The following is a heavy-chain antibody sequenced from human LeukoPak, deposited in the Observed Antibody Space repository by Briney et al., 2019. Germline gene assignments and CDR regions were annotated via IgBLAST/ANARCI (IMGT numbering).Heavy chain of an antibody. CDR2: ISYDGSEK. Sequence: GGSLRLSCAASGFTFSSYGMHWVRQAPGKGLEWVAVISYDGSEKYYVDSVKGRFTISRDNAKNSLYLQMNSLRAEDTAVYYCARGLVALGGQGTLVTVSS. J-gene: IGHJ4*02. V-gene: IGHV3-30*03. CDR3: ARGLVAL. CDR1: GFTFSSYG.